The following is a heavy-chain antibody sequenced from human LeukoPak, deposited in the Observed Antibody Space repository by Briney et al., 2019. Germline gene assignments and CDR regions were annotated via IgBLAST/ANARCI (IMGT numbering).Heavy chain of an antibody. Sequence: GGSLRLSCAASGFTFSSYAMHWVRQAPGKGLEWVAVISYDGSNKYYADSVKGRFTISRDNSKNTLYLQMNSLRAEDTAVYYCARDIWELKPKYYFDYWGQGTLVTVSS. CDR1: GFTFSSYA. CDR2: ISYDGSNK. J-gene: IGHJ4*02. D-gene: IGHD1-26*01. V-gene: IGHV3-30*04. CDR3: ARDIWELKPKYYFDY.